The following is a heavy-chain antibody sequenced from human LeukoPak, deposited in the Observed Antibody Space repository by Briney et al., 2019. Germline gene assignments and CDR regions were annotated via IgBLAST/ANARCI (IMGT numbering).Heavy chain of an antibody. CDR3: ARGGGYGDYSNYYYYYYMDV. D-gene: IGHD4-17*01. V-gene: IGHV1-2*02. Sequence: ASVKVSCKASGYTFTGYYMHWVRQAPGQGPEWMGWINPNSYGTNYAQKFQGRVTMTKDTSINTAYMELSSLRSEDTAVYYCARGGGYGDYSNYYYYYYMDVWGKGTTVTVSS. CDR1: GYTFTGYY. CDR2: INPNSYGT. J-gene: IGHJ6*03.